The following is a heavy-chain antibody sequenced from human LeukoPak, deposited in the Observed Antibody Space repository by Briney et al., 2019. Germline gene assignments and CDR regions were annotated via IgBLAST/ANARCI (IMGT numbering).Heavy chain of an antibody. J-gene: IGHJ4*02. D-gene: IGHD6-13*01. CDR2: IYYSGST. CDR1: GGSISSSSYY. Sequence: KASETLSLTCTVSGGSISSSSYYWGWIRQPPGKGLEWIGSIYYSGSTNYNPSLKSRVTISVDTSKNQFSLKLSSVTAADTAVYYCARESRSSWPHTQDYFDYWGQGTLVTVSS. CDR3: ARESRSSWPHTQDYFDY. V-gene: IGHV4-39*07.